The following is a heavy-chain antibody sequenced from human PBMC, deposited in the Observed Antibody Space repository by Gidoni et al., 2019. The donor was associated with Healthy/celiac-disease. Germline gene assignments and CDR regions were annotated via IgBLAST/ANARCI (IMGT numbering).Heavy chain of an antibody. CDR2: IYYSGST. Sequence: QLQLQESGPGLVKPSETLSLTCTVSGGSISSSSYSWGWIRQPPGKGLEWIGSIYYSGSTYYNPSLKSRVTISVDTSKNQFSLKLSSVTAADTAVYYCARHVPRDSGIQLWLYYFDYWGQGTLVTVSS. V-gene: IGHV4-39*01. J-gene: IGHJ4*02. CDR1: GGSISSSSYS. D-gene: IGHD5-18*01. CDR3: ARHVPRDSGIQLWLYYFDY.